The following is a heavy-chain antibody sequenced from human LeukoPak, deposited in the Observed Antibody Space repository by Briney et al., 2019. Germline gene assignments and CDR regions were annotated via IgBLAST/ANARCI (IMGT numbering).Heavy chain of an antibody. D-gene: IGHD3-22*01. Sequence: ASVKVSCKASGYTFTSYYMHWVRQAPGQGLEWMGIINPSGGSTSYAQKFQGRVTMTRDMSTSTVYMELSSLRSEDTAVYYCARAVYGSSGYYYYFDYWGQGTLVTVSS. CDR1: GYTFTSYY. J-gene: IGHJ4*02. CDR2: INPSGGST. V-gene: IGHV1-46*01. CDR3: ARAVYGSSGYYYYFDY.